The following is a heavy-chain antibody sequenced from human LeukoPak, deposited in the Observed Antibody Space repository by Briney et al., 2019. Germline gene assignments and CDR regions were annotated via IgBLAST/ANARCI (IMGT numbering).Heavy chain of an antibody. CDR2: IKQDGSEK. D-gene: IGHD6-13*01. J-gene: IGHJ4*02. Sequence: GGSLRLSCAASGFTFSSNYMSWVRQAPGKGLEWVANIKQDGSEKNYVDSVKGRFTISRDNAENSLFLQMNSLRVEDTAVYYCAREWQGGIAAAGTRIEGDYWGQGTLVAVSS. V-gene: IGHV3-7*01. CDR1: GFTFSSNY. CDR3: AREWQGGIAAAGTRIEGDY.